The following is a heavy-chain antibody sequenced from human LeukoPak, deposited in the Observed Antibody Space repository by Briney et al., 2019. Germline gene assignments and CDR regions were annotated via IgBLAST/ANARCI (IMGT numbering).Heavy chain of an antibody. CDR3: AREGVSSWTLQISY. CDR2: IRYDGSNK. D-gene: IGHD6-13*01. V-gene: IGHV3-30*02. Sequence: GGSLRLSCAASGFTFSSYGMHWVRQAPGKGLEWVAFIRYDGSNKYYADSVKGRFTISRDNAKNSLYLQMNSLRAEDTAVYYCAREGVSSWTLQISYWGQGTLVTVSS. CDR1: GFTFSSYG. J-gene: IGHJ4*02.